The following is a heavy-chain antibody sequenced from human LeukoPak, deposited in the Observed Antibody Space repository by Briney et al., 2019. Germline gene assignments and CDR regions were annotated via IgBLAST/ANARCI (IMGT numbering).Heavy chain of an antibody. D-gene: IGHD3-10*01. V-gene: IGHV4-59*08. CDR2: IYYSGST. J-gene: IGHJ4*02. CDR3: ARVAYGSGSRLIDC. CDR1: GGSISSYY. Sequence: PSETLSLTCTVSGGSISSYYWSWIRQPPGKGLEWIGYIYYSGSTNYNPSLKSRVTISVDTSKNQFSLKLSSVTAADTAVYYCARVAYGSGSRLIDCWGQETLVTISS.